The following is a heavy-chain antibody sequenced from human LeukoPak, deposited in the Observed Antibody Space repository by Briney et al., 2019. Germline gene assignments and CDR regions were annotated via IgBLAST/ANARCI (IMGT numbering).Heavy chain of an antibody. J-gene: IGHJ5*02. CDR2: INIGGTNT. CDR1: GFTFSDYY. CDR3: ATDGAGFDT. V-gene: IGHV3-11*01. Sequence: PGGSLRLSCAASGFTFSDYYMSWIRQAPGEGLEWLSYINIGGTNTHYADSVKGRFTISRDNAKKSLYLEMTNLRAEDTAVYYCATDGAGFDTWGQGVLVTVSS.